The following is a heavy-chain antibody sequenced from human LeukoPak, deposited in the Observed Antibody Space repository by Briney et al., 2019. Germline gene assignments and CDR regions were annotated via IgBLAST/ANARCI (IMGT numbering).Heavy chain of an antibody. CDR3: ARAGWIITSGIDY. Sequence: SETLSLTCGVSGYSISRGYYWAWIRQPPGKGLEWIGTTYHTGSTYYNPSLESRVTISVDTSKNEFSLNLNSVTAADTAVYYCARAGWIITSGIDYWGQGALVTVSS. V-gene: IGHV4-38-2*01. CDR1: GYSISRGYY. D-gene: IGHD3-10*01. CDR2: TYHTGST. J-gene: IGHJ4*02.